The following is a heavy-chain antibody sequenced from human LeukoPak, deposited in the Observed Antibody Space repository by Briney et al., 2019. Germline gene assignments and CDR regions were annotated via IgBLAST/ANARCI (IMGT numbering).Heavy chain of an antibody. CDR2: IYYSGST. J-gene: IGHJ3*02. CDR1: GGSISSSSYY. D-gene: IGHD3-22*01. V-gene: IGHV4-39*07. Sequence: SETLSLTCTVSGGSISSSSYYWGWIRQPPGKGLEWIGSIYYSGSTYYNPSLKSRVTISVDTSKNQFSLKLSSVTAADTAVCYCASRSGYYYVLAFDIWGQGTMVTVSS. CDR3: ASRSGYYYVLAFDI.